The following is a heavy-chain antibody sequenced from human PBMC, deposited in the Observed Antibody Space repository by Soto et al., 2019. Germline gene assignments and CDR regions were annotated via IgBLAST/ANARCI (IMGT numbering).Heavy chain of an antibody. J-gene: IGHJ6*01. V-gene: IGHV5-10-1*01. CDR2: IDPSDSYT. CDR1: GYSFTSYW. CDR3: ARLGYCSGGSCSDRFHYYGLDG. Sequence: GESLKISCKGSGYSFTSYWISWVRQMPGKGLEWMGRIDPSDSYTNYSPSFQGHVTISADKSISTAYLQWSSLKASDTAMYYCARLGYCSGGSCSDRFHYYGLDGWGQGTTVTVSS. D-gene: IGHD2-15*01.